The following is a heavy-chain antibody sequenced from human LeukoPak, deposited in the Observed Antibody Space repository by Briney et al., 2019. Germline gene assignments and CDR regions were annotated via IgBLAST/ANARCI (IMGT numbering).Heavy chain of an antibody. Sequence: ASVKVSCKASGYTFTSYGISWVRQAPGQGLEWMGWISAYNGNTNYAQKLQGRVTMTTDTSTSTAYMELRSLRSDDTAVYYCARDIRAYGGNSGEDYWGQGTLVTVSP. J-gene: IGHJ4*02. CDR1: GYTFTSYG. CDR3: ARDIRAYGGNSGEDY. CDR2: ISAYNGNT. D-gene: IGHD4-23*01. V-gene: IGHV1-18*01.